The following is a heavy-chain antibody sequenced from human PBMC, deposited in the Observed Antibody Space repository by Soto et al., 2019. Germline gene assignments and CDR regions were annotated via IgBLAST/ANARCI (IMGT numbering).Heavy chain of an antibody. V-gene: IGHV4-61*01. J-gene: IGHJ6*02. Sequence: SETLSLTCTVSGGSVSSGSYYWSWIRQPPGKGLEWIGYIYYSGSTNYNPSLKSRVTISVDTSKNQISLKLSSVTAAETAVYYCSSVTRTCISTSCYRYYYGMDVWGQGTTVTVSS. CDR2: IYYSGST. CDR3: SSVTRTCISTSCYRYYYGMDV. D-gene: IGHD2-2*02. CDR1: GGSVSSGSYY.